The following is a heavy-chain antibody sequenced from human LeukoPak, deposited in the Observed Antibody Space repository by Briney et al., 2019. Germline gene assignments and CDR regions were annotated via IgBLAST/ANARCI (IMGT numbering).Heavy chain of an antibody. CDR2: IWYDGSNK. Sequence: GGSLRLSCAASGFTFSSYGTHWVRQAPGKGLEWVAVIWYDGSNKYYADSVKGRFTISRDNSKNTLYLQMNSLRAEDTAVYYCARAGVGATYYYYYYMDVWGKGTTVTVSS. CDR3: ARAGVGATYYYYYYMDV. D-gene: IGHD1-26*01. J-gene: IGHJ6*03. V-gene: IGHV3-33*01. CDR1: GFTFSSYG.